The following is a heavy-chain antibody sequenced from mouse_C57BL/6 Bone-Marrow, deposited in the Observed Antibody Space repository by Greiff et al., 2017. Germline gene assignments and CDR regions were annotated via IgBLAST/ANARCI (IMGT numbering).Heavy chain of an antibody. CDR3: ARNPTVVLYYFDY. CDR1: GYTFTSYW. D-gene: IGHD1-1*01. CDR2: IYPGSGST. J-gene: IGHJ2*01. Sequence: QVHVKQPGAELVKPGASVKMSCKASGYTFTSYWITWVKQRPGQGLEWIGDIYPGSGSTNYNEKFKSKATLTVDTSSSTAYMQLSSLTSEDSAVYYCARNPTVVLYYFDYWGQGTTLTVSS. V-gene: IGHV1-55*01.